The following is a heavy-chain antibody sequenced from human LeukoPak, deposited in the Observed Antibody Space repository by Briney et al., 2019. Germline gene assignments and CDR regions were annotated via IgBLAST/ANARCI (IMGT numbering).Heavy chain of an antibody. V-gene: IGHV1-8*01. CDR1: GYTFTSYD. Sequence: ASVKVSCKASGYTFTSYDINWVRQATGQGLEWMGWMNPNSGNTGYAQKFQGRVTMTRNTSISTAFMELSSLRSEDTAVYYCARQGSSSPTGDYWGQGTLDTVSS. CDR3: ARQGSSSPTGDY. J-gene: IGHJ4*02. D-gene: IGHD6-6*01. CDR2: MNPNSGNT.